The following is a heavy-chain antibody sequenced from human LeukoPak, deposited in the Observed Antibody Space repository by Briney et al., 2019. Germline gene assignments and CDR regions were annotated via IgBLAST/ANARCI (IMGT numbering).Heavy chain of an antibody. D-gene: IGHD5-12*01. V-gene: IGHV4-34*01. Sequence: SETLSLTCAVYGGSFSGYYWSWIRQPPGKGLEWIGEINHSGSTNYNPSLKSRVTISVDTSKNQFSLKLSSVTAADTAVYYCAREGLSGYDSIGYNWFDPWGQGTLVTVSS. J-gene: IGHJ5*02. CDR1: GGSFSGYY. CDR3: AREGLSGYDSIGYNWFDP. CDR2: INHSGST.